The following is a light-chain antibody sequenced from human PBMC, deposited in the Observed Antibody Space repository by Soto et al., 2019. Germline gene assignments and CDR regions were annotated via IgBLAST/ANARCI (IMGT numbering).Light chain of an antibody. CDR3: QRSHTSPLT. CDR2: AAS. Sequence: DIQMIQSPSSLSASVGDRVTITCRASQSISNNLNWYQQRPGQAPKVLIYAASTLHSGVPSRFGGSGFGTDFTLTISSLQPEDFATYYCQRSHTSPLTFGGGTKVEV. J-gene: IGKJ4*01. V-gene: IGKV1-39*01. CDR1: QSISNN.